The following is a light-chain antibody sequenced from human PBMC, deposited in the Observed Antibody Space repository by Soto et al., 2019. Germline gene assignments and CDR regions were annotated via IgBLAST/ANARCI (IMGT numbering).Light chain of an antibody. V-gene: IGKV3-11*01. CDR3: QHRSNWPQT. Sequence: EIVLTQSPATLSLSPGERATLYCRASQSIGSYLAWYQQKPGQAPRLLIYDASNRATGIPARFSGSGSGTDFTLTISSLEPEDFAVYYCQHRSNWPQTFGQGTKVEIK. J-gene: IGKJ1*01. CDR2: DAS. CDR1: QSIGSY.